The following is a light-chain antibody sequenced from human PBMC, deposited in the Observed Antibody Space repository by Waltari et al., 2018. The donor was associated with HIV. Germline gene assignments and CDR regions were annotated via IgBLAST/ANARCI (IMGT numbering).Light chain of an antibody. V-gene: IGLV2-14*03. CDR1: SSDIGGYTL. CDR2: NVN. CDR3: SSYVSTKNVL. Sequence: QSALTQPASLSGSPGQSTTISCPGSSSDIGGYTLASWYQQHPGKPPNLIIYNVNHRPSGISDRFSGSRSGNTASLTISGLQAEDEAIYYCSSYVSTKNVLFGGGTKVTVV. J-gene: IGLJ2*01.